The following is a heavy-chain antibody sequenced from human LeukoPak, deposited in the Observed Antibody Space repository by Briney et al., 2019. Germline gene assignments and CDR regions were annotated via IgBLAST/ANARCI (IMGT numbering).Heavy chain of an antibody. D-gene: IGHD3-10*01. Sequence: PGGSLRLSCAASGFTFSSYSMNWVRQAPGKGLEWVSSISSSSSYIYYADSVRGRFTISRDNSKNTLYLQMNSLRAEDTAVYYCAKDAAWRVMVRGETNWFDPWGQGTLVTVSS. V-gene: IGHV3-21*01. CDR2: ISSSSSYI. CDR1: GFTFSSYS. CDR3: AKDAAWRVMVRGETNWFDP. J-gene: IGHJ5*02.